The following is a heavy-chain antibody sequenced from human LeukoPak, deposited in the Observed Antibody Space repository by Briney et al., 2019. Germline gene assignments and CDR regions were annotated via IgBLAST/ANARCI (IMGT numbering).Heavy chain of an antibody. V-gene: IGHV3-72*01. J-gene: IGHJ4*02. CDR3: ARVNRGSYHFDY. Sequence: GGSLRLSCAASGFTFRDHYMDWVRQAPGKGLEWVGRTRNKANSYTTEYAASVKGRFTISRDDSKNSLYLQMNSLKTEDTAVYFCARVNRGSYHFDYWGQGTLVTVSS. CDR1: GFTFRDHY. CDR2: TRNKANSYTT. D-gene: IGHD1-26*01.